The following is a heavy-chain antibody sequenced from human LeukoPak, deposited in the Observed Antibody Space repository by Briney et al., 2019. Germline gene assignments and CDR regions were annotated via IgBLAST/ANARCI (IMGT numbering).Heavy chain of an antibody. Sequence: PGGSLRLSCAASGFTFSSYSMNWVRQAPGKGLEWVSSISSSSSYIYYADSVKGRFTISRDNAKNSPYLQMNSLRAEDTAVYYCAREDSSGWDDAFDIWGQGTMVTVSS. V-gene: IGHV3-21*01. CDR2: ISSSSSYI. CDR1: GFTFSSYS. CDR3: AREDSSGWDDAFDI. J-gene: IGHJ3*02. D-gene: IGHD6-19*01.